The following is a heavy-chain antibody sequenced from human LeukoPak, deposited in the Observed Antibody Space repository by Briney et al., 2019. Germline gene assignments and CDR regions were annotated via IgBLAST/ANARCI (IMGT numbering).Heavy chain of an antibody. V-gene: IGHV3-48*01. D-gene: IGHD5-18*01. J-gene: IGHJ4*02. Sequence: GGSLRLSCAASGFTFSSYSMNWVRQAPGRGLEWVSYISSISGTINYADSVKGRFTISGDNARNSLFLQMNSLRAEDTAVYYCARDHNYAFDYWGQGTLVTVSS. CDR3: ARDHNYAFDY. CDR1: GFTFSSYS. CDR2: ISSISGTI.